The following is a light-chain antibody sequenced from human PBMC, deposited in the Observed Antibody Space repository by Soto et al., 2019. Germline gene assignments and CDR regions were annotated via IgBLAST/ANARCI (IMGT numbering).Light chain of an antibody. CDR2: LTS. CDR1: QSLLHSDGYNY. Sequence: DIVMTQSPLSLPVTPGEPASISCRSSQSLLHSDGYNYLDWYLQKPGQSPRLLIYLTSKRASGVXGXXSGSGSGTDFLLKISRVAAEDVGVYYCMQGLQTLPTFGPGTKVHIK. V-gene: IGKV2-28*01. J-gene: IGKJ3*01. CDR3: MQGLQTLPT.